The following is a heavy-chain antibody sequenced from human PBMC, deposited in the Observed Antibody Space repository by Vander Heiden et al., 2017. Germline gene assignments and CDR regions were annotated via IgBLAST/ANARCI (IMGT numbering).Heavy chain of an antibody. CDR1: GGSFSGYY. CDR2: SNHRGST. Sequence: QVQLQQWGAGLLKPSETLSLTCAAYGGSFSGYYWIWIRQPQGKGREWIGESNHRGSTNYNPSLKSRVTISVDTSKNQFSLKLSSVTAADTAVYYCARGNLHGRIVGASFDYWGQGTLVTVSS. CDR3: ARGNLHGRIVGASFDY. D-gene: IGHD1-26*01. J-gene: IGHJ4*02. V-gene: IGHV4-34*01.